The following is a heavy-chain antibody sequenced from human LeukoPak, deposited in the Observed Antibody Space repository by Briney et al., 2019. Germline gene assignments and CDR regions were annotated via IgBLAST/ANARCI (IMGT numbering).Heavy chain of an antibody. J-gene: IGHJ4*02. CDR1: GFTFSDHY. D-gene: IGHD3-3*01. Sequence: PGGSLRLSCAASGFTFSDHYMDWVRQAPGKGLEWVGRIRNKADTYTTEYAASVKGRFTILRDDSKNSLYLQMNSLKTEDTAVYYCAREVWSGYYTLYYFDYWGQGTLVTVSS. V-gene: IGHV3-72*01. CDR2: IRNKADTYTT. CDR3: AREVWSGYYTLYYFDY.